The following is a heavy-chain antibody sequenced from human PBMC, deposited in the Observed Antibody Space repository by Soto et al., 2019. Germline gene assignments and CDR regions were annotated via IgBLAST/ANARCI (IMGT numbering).Heavy chain of an antibody. D-gene: IGHD6-19*01. CDR2: IFDSGTT. CDR1: SGSITISSYY. V-gene: IGHV4-31*03. J-gene: IGHJ4*02. CDR3: ASQASGWYPDY. Sequence: SETLSLTCTVSSGSITISSYYWSWLRQHPGKGLEWIGYIFDSGTTYYNPSLKSRVTISVDPSKSQFSLRLTSVTATDTAVYYCASQASGWYPDYWGQGTLVTVSS.